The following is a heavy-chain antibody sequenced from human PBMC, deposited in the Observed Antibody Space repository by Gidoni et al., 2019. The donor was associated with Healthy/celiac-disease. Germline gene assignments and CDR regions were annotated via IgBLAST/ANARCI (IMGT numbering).Heavy chain of an antibody. Sequence: EVQLVESGGGLVQPGRSLRLSCAASGFTFADYAMHWVRQAPGKGLEWVSGISWNSAGTGYADSVKGRFTISRDNAKKSLYLQMNSLRAEDTALYYCAKDPGYSYGYNSLQYFDYWGQGTLVTVSS. J-gene: IGHJ4*02. CDR3: AKDPGYSYGYNSLQYFDY. CDR2: ISWNSAGT. V-gene: IGHV3-9*01. D-gene: IGHD5-18*01. CDR1: GFTFADYA.